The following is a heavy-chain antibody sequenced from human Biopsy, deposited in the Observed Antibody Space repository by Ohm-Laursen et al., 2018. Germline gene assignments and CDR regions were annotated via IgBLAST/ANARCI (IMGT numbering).Heavy chain of an antibody. V-gene: IGHV4-31*03. D-gene: IGHD1-1*01. CDR3: ARAEGEQLINSGMDV. J-gene: IGHJ6*02. CDR1: GGAISTDGYY. Sequence: SETLSLTCIVSGGAISTDGYYWSWIRQHPGKGLEWIAYIYHSGITFSNPSLGSRITISVNTSANRFSLSLTSVTAADTAVYYCARAEGEQLINSGMDVWGQGTTVTVSS. CDR2: IYHSGIT.